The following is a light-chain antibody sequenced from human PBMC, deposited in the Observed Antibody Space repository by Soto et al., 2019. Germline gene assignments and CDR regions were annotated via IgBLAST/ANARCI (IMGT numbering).Light chain of an antibody. Sequence: DIVMTQSPDSLAVSLGERATINCKSSQSIFFSSNNKNYLAWYQQKPGQPPKLLIYWASTRESGVPDRISGSGSGTDFTLTISSLQAEDVAVYYCQQYYNIPPWTFGQGTKVEIK. CDR2: WAS. CDR1: QSIFFSSNNKNY. V-gene: IGKV4-1*01. CDR3: QQYYNIPPWT. J-gene: IGKJ1*01.